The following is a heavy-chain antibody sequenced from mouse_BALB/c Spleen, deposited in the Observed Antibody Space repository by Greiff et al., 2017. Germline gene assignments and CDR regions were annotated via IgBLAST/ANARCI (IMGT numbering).Heavy chain of an antibody. Sequence: VQLQQSGPGLVQPSQSLSITCTASGFSLTSYGVHWVRQSPGKGLEWLGVIWSGGSTDYNAAFISRLSISKDNSKSQVFFKMNSLQANDTAIYYCARNLDYRYGFAYWGQGTLVTVSA. D-gene: IGHD2-14*01. CDR2: IWSGGST. CDR3: ARNLDYRYGFAY. V-gene: IGHV2-2*02. J-gene: IGHJ3*01. CDR1: GFSLTSYG.